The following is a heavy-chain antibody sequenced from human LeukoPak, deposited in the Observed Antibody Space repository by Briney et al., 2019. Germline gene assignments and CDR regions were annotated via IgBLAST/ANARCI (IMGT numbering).Heavy chain of an antibody. CDR1: GFTFSSYN. V-gene: IGHV3-21*01. Sequence: GGSLRLSCAASGFTFSSYNMNWVRQAPGKGLEWVSSTTSSSSYIYYADSVKGRFTISRDNAKNSLYLQMNSLRAEDTAVYYCAELGITMIGGVWGKGTTVTISS. CDR2: TTSSSSYI. CDR3: AELGITMIGGV. J-gene: IGHJ6*04. D-gene: IGHD3-10*02.